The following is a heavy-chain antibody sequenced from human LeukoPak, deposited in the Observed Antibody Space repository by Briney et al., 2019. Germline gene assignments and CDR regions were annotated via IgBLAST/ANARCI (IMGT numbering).Heavy chain of an antibody. CDR1: GFTFSSYW. CDR3: ARNGYSYFNS. J-gene: IGHJ4*02. CDR2: IKLDGNER. Sequence: GSLRLSCAASGFTFSSYWMSWVRQAPGKGLEWVANIKLDGNERYYVGSVKGRFAISRDNAKNSLYLQMNSLRAEDTAVYYCARNGYSYFNSWGQGTLLTVSS. V-gene: IGHV3-7*01. D-gene: IGHD5-18*01.